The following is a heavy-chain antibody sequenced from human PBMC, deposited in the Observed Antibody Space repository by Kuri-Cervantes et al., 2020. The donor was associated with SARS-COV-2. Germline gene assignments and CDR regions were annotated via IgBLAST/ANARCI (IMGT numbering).Heavy chain of an antibody. CDR1: GGSISSSSYY. J-gene: IGHJ4*02. CDR2: INYSGST. D-gene: IGHD2-21*01. Sequence: SETLSLTCTVSGGSISSSSYYWGWIRQPPGKGLEWIGSINYSGSTYYNPSLKSRVTISVDTSKNQLSLKLSSVTAADTAVYYCARHIRSVGHITSIYYFDYWGQGTLVTVSS. V-gene: IGHV4-39*01. CDR3: ARHIRSVGHITSIYYFDY.